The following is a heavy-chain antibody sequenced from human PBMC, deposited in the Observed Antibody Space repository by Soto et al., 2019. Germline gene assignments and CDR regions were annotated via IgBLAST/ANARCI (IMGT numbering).Heavy chain of an antibody. CDR1: GFTFSSYW. J-gene: IGHJ6*02. CDR2: IKQDGSEK. V-gene: IGHV3-7*04. D-gene: IGHD3-22*01. Sequence: PEGSLRLSCAASGFTFSSYWMSWVRQAPGKGLEWVANIKQDGSEKYYVDSVKGRFTISRDNAKNSLYLQMNSLRAEDTAVYYCARFYYDSSGYLPSPYYYYYGMDVWGQGTTVTVSS. CDR3: ARFYYDSSGYLPSPYYYYYGMDV.